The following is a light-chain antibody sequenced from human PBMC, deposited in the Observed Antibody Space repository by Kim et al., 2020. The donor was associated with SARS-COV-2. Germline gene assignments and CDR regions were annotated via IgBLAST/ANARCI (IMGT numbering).Light chain of an antibody. J-gene: IGLJ2*01. Sequence: SSELTQDPAVSVALGQTVRITCQGDSLRSYYATWYQQKPGQAPILVIYGKNNRPSGIPDRFSGSSSGNTASLTITGTQAGDEADYYFTSRGSNDKVVLGG. CDR1: SLRSYY. CDR2: GKN. CDR3: TSRGSNDKVV. V-gene: IGLV3-19*01.